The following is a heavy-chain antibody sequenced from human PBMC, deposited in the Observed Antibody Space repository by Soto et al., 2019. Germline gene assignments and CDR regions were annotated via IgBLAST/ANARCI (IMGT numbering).Heavy chain of an antibody. CDR1: GDFFSAYY. V-gene: IGHV4-4*07. Sequence: QVQLQESGPGLVKPSETLSLACTVSGDFFSAYYYNWIRQPAGKGLEWIGRIFSSGSTDYNPSLKSRVPMSIDTSKKEFSLQLRSVTAADPAVYYCASLTGSGFDPWGQGTLVTVSS. CDR3: ASLTGSGFDP. J-gene: IGHJ5*02. CDR2: IFSSGST.